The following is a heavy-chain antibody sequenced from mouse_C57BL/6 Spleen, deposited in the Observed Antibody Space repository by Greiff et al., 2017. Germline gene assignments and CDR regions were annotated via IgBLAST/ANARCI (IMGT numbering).Heavy chain of an antibody. D-gene: IGHD2-4*01. CDR3: ARGRDYDYLDD. Sequence: EVHLVESGGGLVKPGGSLKLSCAASGFTFSDYGMHWVRQAPEKGLEWVAYISRGSSTIYYADTVKGRFTIARDNAKNTLFLQMTSLRSEDTAMYYCARGRDYDYLDDGGQGTTLTVSS. CDR1: GFTFSDYG. CDR2: ISRGSSTI. J-gene: IGHJ2*01. V-gene: IGHV5-17*01.